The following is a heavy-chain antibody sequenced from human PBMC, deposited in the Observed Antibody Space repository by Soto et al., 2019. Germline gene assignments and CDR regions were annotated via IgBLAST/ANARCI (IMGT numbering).Heavy chain of an antibody. D-gene: IGHD3-22*01. Sequence: SETLSLTCTVSGDSISTYFWSWIRQPPGKGLEWIGYISYSGSPNYNPSLKSRVTISVDTSKNQFSLKVNSVTAADTAVYYCARGSVGSGWXFDYWGQGTLVTVSS. V-gene: IGHV4-59*01. CDR2: ISYSGSP. J-gene: IGHJ4*02. CDR1: GDSISTYF. CDR3: ARGSVGSGWXFDY.